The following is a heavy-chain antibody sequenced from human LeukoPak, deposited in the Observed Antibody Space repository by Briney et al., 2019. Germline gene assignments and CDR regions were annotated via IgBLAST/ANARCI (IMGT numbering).Heavy chain of an antibody. CDR2: IYTSGST. CDR1: GGSISSYY. D-gene: IGHD3-3*01. V-gene: IGHV4-4*09. Sequence: PSETLSLTCTVSGGSISSYYWSWIRQPPGKGLEWIGYIYTSGSTNYNPSLKSRVTISVDTSKNQFSLKLSSVTAADTAVYYCARARSGFWSGYGYWGQGTLVTVSS. J-gene: IGHJ4*02. CDR3: ARARSGFWSGYGY.